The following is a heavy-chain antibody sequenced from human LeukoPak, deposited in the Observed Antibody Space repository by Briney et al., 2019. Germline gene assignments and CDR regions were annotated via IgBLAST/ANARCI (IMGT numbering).Heavy chain of an antibody. D-gene: IGHD4-23*01. CDR2: IKQDGSEK. J-gene: IGHJ4*02. V-gene: IGHV3-7*01. Sequence: PGGSLRLSCAASGFISTNYWMGWVRQAPGKGLEWVANIKQDGSEKYYVDSVKGRFTISRDNAKNSLYLQMNSLRVEDTALFYCARISYYGGTPHFDYWGQGTLVTVSS. CDR1: GFISTNYW. CDR3: ARISYYGGTPHFDY.